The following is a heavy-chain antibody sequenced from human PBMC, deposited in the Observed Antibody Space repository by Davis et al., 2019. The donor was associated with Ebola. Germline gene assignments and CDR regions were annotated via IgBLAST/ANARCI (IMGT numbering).Heavy chain of an antibody. V-gene: IGHV3-30-3*01. CDR3: ARSGLSFGVVKYHYGMDA. Sequence: PGGSLRLSCAASGFTFSNYAMHWVRQAPGKGLEWVAIISYDGRNTYYADSVKGRFTISRDNSKKTMYLQMNSLRGEDTAVYYCARSGLSFGVVKYHYGMDAWGKGTTVTVSS. D-gene: IGHD3-3*01. CDR2: ISYDGRNT. CDR1: GFTFSNYA. J-gene: IGHJ6*04.